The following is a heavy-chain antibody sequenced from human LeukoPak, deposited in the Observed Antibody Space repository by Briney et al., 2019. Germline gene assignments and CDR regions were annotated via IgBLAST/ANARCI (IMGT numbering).Heavy chain of an antibody. J-gene: IGHJ5*02. Sequence: SETLSLTCTVSGRSISSGGYYWSWIRQHPGEDLEWIGYIYYSGTTYYSPTLKGRVTISVDTSNNQFSLKLSSVAAADTAVYYCARYGGDSRGNWFDPWGQGTLVTVSS. CDR2: IYYSGTT. V-gene: IGHV4-31*03. CDR3: ARYGGDSRGNWFDP. D-gene: IGHD4-23*01. CDR1: GRSISSGGYY.